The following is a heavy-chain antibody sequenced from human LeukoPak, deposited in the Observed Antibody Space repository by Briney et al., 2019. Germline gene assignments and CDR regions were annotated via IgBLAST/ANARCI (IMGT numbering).Heavy chain of an antibody. Sequence: ASVKVSCKASGYTFTGYYMHWVRQAPGQGLEWMGWINPNSGGTNYAQKFQGRVTMTRDTSISTAYMELSRLRSDDTAVYYCARVDDCSGGSCYSTYYYGMDVWGQGTTVTVSS. CDR2: INPNSGGT. CDR1: GYTFTGYY. D-gene: IGHD2-15*01. V-gene: IGHV1-2*02. J-gene: IGHJ6*02. CDR3: ARVDDCSGGSCYSTYYYGMDV.